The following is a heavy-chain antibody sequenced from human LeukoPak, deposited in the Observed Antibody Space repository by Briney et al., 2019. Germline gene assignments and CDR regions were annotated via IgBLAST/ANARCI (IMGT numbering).Heavy chain of an antibody. Sequence: GGSLRLSCAASGFTFSDYYMSWIRQAPGKGLEWVSYISSSGSTIYYADSVKGRFTISRDNAKNSLYLQMNSLRAEDTAVYYCARETTVVTSTSDYWGQGTLVTVSS. CDR2: ISSSGSTI. CDR3: ARETTVVTSTSDY. J-gene: IGHJ4*02. V-gene: IGHV3-11*01. D-gene: IGHD4-23*01. CDR1: GFTFSDYY.